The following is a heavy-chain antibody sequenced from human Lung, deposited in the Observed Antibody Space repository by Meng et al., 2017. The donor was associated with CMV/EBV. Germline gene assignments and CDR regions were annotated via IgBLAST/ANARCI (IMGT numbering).Heavy chain of an antibody. D-gene: IGHD2-2*01. CDR1: GGSISSYY. V-gene: IGHV4-59*01. CDR3: ARDLGYCSSTSCYYYYGMDV. Sequence: LXXTVSGGSISSYYWSWIRQPPGKGLEWIGYIYYSGSTNYNPSLKSRVTISVDTSKNQFSLKLSSVTAADTAVYYCARDLGYCSSTSCYYYYGMDVWGQGXTVTVSS. J-gene: IGHJ6*02. CDR2: IYYSGST.